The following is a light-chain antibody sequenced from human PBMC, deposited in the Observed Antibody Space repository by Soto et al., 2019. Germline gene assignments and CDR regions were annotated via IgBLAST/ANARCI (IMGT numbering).Light chain of an antibody. CDR2: GAS. Sequence: EIVLTQSPGTLSWSLGERATFSCRASQSVTSNYLAWYQQKPGQAPSLLITGASIRATGIPDRFSGSGSGTDFTLTISRLEPEDFAVYYCHQYGGTPQTFGQGTKVEIK. CDR3: HQYGGTPQT. J-gene: IGKJ1*01. V-gene: IGKV3-20*01. CDR1: QSVTSNY.